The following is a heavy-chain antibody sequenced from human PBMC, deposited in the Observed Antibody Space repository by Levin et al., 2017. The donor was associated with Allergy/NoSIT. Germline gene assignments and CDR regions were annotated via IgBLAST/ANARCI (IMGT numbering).Heavy chain of an antibody. V-gene: IGHV4-59*08. D-gene: IGHD2-2*01. J-gene: IGHJ2*01. CDR1: GGSISSSY. CDR3: ARSYSGTNWYFDL. Sequence: KPSETLSLTCTVSGGSISSSYWSWIRQPPGKGLEWIGYMYYSGSTNYNPSLRSRVAISLDTSKKQFSLRLSSVTAADTAVYYCARSYSGTNWYFDLWGRGTLVTVSS. CDR2: MYYSGST.